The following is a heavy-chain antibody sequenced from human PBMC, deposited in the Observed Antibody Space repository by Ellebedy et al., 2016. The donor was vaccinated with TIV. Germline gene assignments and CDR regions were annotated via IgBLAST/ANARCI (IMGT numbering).Heavy chain of an antibody. CDR2: INQDESQR. CDR1: GFSFRSYW. Sequence: GGSLRLSCGSSGFSFRSYWMTWVRQAPGRGLEWVANINQDESQRYYVDSVKGRFTISRDSAKNSLYLQMNSLRVDDAAMYYCATDGSYGDYLSPTHAFEIWGQGTMVSVSS. D-gene: IGHD1-26*01. CDR3: ATDGSYGDYLSPTHAFEI. V-gene: IGHV3-7*01. J-gene: IGHJ3*02.